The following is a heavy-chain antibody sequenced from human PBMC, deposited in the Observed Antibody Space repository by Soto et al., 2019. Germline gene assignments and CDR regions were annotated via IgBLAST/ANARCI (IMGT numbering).Heavy chain of an antibody. V-gene: IGHV4-61*01. J-gene: IGHJ5*01. CDR3: AMSPVDTYMIYWFDP. D-gene: IGHD3-16*01. CDR1: GDSVTSGNYY. CDR2: IYYSGST. Sequence: PSETLSLTCTVSGDSVTSGNYYWIWIPQPPGKGLEWIGHIYYSGSTNYSPSLKRRVTISLDTSNNRFSLKVTSVTAADTAVYYCAMSPVDTYMIYWFDPWGQGTLVTVSS.